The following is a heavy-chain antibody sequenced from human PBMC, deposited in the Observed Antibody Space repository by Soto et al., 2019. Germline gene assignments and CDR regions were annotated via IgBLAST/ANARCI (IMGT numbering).Heavy chain of an antibody. CDR2: ISYDGSNK. Sequence: QVQLVESGGGVVQPGRSLRLSCAASGFTFSSYAMHWVRQAPGKGLEWAAVISYDGSNKYYADSVKGRFTISRDNSKNTLYLQMNSLRAEDTAVYYCATYGDLDYWGQGTLVTVSS. CDR1: GFTFSSYA. J-gene: IGHJ4*02. V-gene: IGHV3-30-3*01. CDR3: ATYGDLDY. D-gene: IGHD4-17*01.